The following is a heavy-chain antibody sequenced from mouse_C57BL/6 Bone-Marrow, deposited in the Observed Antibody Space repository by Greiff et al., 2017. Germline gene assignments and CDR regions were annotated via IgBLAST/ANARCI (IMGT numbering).Heavy chain of an antibody. J-gene: IGHJ1*03. CDR3: TKLLTGNWYFDV. CDR1: GYTFTDYE. D-gene: IGHD4-1*01. V-gene: IGHV1-15*01. Sequence: VQLQQSGAELVRPGASVTLSCKASGYTFTDYEMHWVKQTPVHGLEWIGAIDPETGGTAYNQKFQGKAILTADKSSSTAYMELRSLTSEDSAVYYCTKLLTGNWYFDVWGTGTTVTVSS. CDR2: IDPETGGT.